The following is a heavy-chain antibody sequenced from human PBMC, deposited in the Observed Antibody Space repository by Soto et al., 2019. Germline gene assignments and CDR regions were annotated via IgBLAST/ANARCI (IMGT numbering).Heavy chain of an antibody. Sequence: QVQLQESGPGLVKPSQTLSLTCTVSGGSISSGDYYWSWIRQPPGKGLEWIGYISYSGSTYYNPCLKNAVTISVDTFRNQLSRMLSPVTAADTAVYYCARDASGERSDYDYCMDGWGPGTTVTVSS. V-gene: IGHV4-30-4*01. J-gene: IGHJ6*02. CDR2: ISYSGST. D-gene: IGHD2-15*01. CDR1: GGSISSGDYY. CDR3: ARDASGERSDYDYCMDG.